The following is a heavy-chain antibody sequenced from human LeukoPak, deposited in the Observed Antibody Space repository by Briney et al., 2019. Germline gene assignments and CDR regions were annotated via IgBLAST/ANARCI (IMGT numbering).Heavy chain of an antibody. CDR1: GFTVSNNY. J-gene: IGHJ3*02. D-gene: IGHD4-17*01. CDR3: ARGLVTTGTDAFDI. Sequence: GGSLRLSCAASGFTVSNNYMNWVRQAPGKGLEWVSIIYSGGSAYYPDSVKGRFTISRDNSKNTPYLQMNSLKAEDTAVYYCARGLVTTGTDAFDIWGQGTMVIVSS. V-gene: IGHV3-66*01. CDR2: IYSGGSA.